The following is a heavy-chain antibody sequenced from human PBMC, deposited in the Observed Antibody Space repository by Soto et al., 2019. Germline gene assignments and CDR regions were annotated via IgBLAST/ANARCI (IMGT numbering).Heavy chain of an antibody. CDR2: INPHGGST. CDR3: ARSSGGNFGIIIEGSNWFDP. J-gene: IGHJ5*02. CDR1: GDTFTSYY. Sequence: ASVKGSCKAPGDTFTSYYLNWVSEAPGQGLEWMGVINPHGGSTKYAQKFQGRITMTRDTSRSTVYMELSSLRSDDTAIYYCARSSGGNFGIIIEGSNWFDPWGQGTLVTVYS. D-gene: IGHD3-3*01. V-gene: IGHV1-46*01.